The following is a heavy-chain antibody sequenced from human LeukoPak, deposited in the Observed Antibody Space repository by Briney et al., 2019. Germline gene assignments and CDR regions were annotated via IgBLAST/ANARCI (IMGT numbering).Heavy chain of an antibody. Sequence: SETLSLTCTVSGGSISSGDYYRSWIRQPPGKGLEWIGYIYYSGSTYYNPSLKSRVTISVDTSKNQFSLKLSSVTAVDTAVYYCARGATTYYFDYWGQGTLVTVSS. CDR2: IYYSGST. J-gene: IGHJ4*02. D-gene: IGHD5-12*01. CDR3: ARGATTYYFDY. V-gene: IGHV4-30-4*08. CDR1: GGSISSGDYY.